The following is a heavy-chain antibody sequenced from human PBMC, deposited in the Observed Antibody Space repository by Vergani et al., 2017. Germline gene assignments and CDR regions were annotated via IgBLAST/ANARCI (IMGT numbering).Heavy chain of an antibody. CDR1: GGSISSSSYY. V-gene: IGHV4-39*07. J-gene: IGHJ5*02. Sequence: QLQLQESGPGLVKPSETLSLTCTVSGGSISSSSYYWGWIRQPPGKGLEWIGSIYYSGSTYYNPSLKSRVTISVDTSKNQFSLKLSSVTAADTAVYYCARDGQDIVVVPAAQGLGWFDPWGQGTLVTVSS. D-gene: IGHD2-2*01. CDR3: ARDGQDIVVVPAAQGLGWFDP. CDR2: IYYSGST.